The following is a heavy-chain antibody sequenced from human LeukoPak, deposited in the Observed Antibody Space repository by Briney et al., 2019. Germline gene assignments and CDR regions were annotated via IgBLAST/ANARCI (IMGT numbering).Heavy chain of an antibody. J-gene: IGHJ4*02. D-gene: IGHD2-2*01. CDR3: ARDHVVVPAAMAGGGWGSYYFDY. V-gene: IGHV3-30-3*01. CDR1: GFTFSIYA. CDR2: ISYDGSNK. Sequence: GGSLRLSCAASGFTFSIYAMHWVGEAPDKGLEGGAVISYDGSNKYYADSVKSRFTITRDNSKNTLYLQMNSLRAEDTAVYYCARDHVVVPAAMAGGGWGSYYFDYWGQGTLVTVSS.